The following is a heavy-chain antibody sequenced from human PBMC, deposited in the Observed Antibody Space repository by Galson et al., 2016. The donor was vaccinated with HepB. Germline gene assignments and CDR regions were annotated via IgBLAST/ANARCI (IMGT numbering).Heavy chain of an antibody. Sequence: ETLSLTCTVSGVSISNYYWSWIRQPPGKGLEWIGYIYYSGSTNYYPSLKSRVTISVDTSKNQFSLKLTSVTAADTAVYYCASYDFWSGYNVFDYWGQGTLVTVSS. CDR2: IYYSGST. V-gene: IGHV4-59*01. J-gene: IGHJ4*02. CDR1: GVSISNYY. CDR3: ASYDFWSGYNVFDY. D-gene: IGHD3-3*01.